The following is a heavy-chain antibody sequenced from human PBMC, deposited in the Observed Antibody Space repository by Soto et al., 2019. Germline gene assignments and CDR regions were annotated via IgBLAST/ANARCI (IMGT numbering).Heavy chain of an antibody. D-gene: IGHD6-13*01. J-gene: IGHJ6*03. CDR2: MNPNSGNT. V-gene: IGHV1-8*02. CDR3: ARVPGSWYYYSMDV. CDR1: GYTFTSYD. Sequence: QVQLVQSGAEVKKPGASVKVSCKASGYTFTSYDINWVRQATGQGLEWLGWMNPNSGNTGYAQKFQGGVTMTGNTSVSTAYTELSSLRSEDAAVYYCARVPGSWYYYSMDVWCKGTRVTVSS.